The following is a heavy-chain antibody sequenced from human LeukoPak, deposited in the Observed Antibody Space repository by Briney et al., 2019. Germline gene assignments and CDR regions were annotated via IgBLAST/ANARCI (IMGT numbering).Heavy chain of an antibody. CDR1: GYSFTSYW. CDR2: IYPGDSDT. J-gene: IGHJ4*02. V-gene: IGHV5-51*01. CDR3: ARGEDLSSACDY. Sequence: GASLQISCKGSGYSFTSYWIGWVRQLPGKGLEWMGIIYPGDSDTRYSPSFQGHVAISADKSISTAYLQWSSLKASDTAMYYCARGEDLSSACDYWGQGTLVTVSS.